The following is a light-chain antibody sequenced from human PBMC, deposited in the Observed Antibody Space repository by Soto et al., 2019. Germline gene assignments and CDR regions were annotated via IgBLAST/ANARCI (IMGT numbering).Light chain of an antibody. CDR3: SSYTSSSTPYV. V-gene: IGLV2-14*01. Sequence: QSALTQPRSVSGSPGQSVTISCTGTSSDVGGYNYVSWYQQHPGKAPKLMISAVSNRPSGVSDRFSGSKSGNTASLTISGLQAEDEADYYCSSYTSSSTPYVFGTGTKVTVL. CDR1: SSDVGGYNY. CDR2: AVS. J-gene: IGLJ1*01.